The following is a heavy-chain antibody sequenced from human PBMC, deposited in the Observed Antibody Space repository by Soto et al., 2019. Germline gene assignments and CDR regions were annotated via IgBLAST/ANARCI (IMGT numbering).Heavy chain of an antibody. Sequence: PTLVNPTHTVTLTCTLSGISLTTSEVRVNWIRQPPGKALEWLARIDWDDDKFYSRSLKTRLTISKDTSKNQVVLTMTNMQPVDTATYYCARTVDTTMVTRDVFDVWGQGTMVTVSS. CDR2: IDWDDDK. CDR3: ARTVDTTMVTRDVFDV. V-gene: IGHV2-70*04. D-gene: IGHD5-18*01. J-gene: IGHJ3*01. CDR1: GISLTTSEVR.